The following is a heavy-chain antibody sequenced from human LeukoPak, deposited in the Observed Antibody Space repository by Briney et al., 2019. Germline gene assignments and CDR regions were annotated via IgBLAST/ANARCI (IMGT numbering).Heavy chain of an antibody. CDR2: IYYSGST. J-gene: IGHJ4*02. CDR3: ARQGDDGDF. Sequence: SETLSLTCTVSDNSISSSSYYWAWIRQPPGRGLEWIGSIYYSGSTYYNPSLKSRVTISVDTSKNQFSLKLSSVTAADTAVYYCARQGDDGDFWGQGTLVTVSS. CDR1: DNSISSSSYY. D-gene: IGHD1-1*01. V-gene: IGHV4-39*01.